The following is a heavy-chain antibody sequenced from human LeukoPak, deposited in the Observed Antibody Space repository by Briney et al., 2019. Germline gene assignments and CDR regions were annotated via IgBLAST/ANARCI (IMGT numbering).Heavy chain of an antibody. V-gene: IGHV3-74*03. D-gene: IGHD3-10*01. CDR1: GFTFSGAW. CDR2: INNDGTTT. J-gene: IGHJ1*01. CDR3: ARVSGPGMNEYFHL. Sequence: GGSLRLSCAAFGFTFSGAWMHWVRQAPGKGLVWVPRINNDGTTTMYADSVKGRFTLSRDNAKNTLYLQMNSLRAEDTAVYYCARVSGPGMNEYFHLWGQGTLVTVSS.